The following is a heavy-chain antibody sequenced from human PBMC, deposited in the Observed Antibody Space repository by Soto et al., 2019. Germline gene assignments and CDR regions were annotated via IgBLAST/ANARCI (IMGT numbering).Heavy chain of an antibody. Sequence: SQTLHLTCAVYGMSFRGDYWRLIRQPPGRWIDWFGEFNHSESTNDKPSLKCPVTISVDTSKNQFCPKLSSVTAADTAVYYCARVFRGYSPMCAFDIWGQGTMVS. CDR1: GMSFRGDY. J-gene: IGHJ3*02. CDR3: ARVFRGYSPMCAFDI. CDR2: FNHSEST. V-gene: IGHV4-34*01. D-gene: IGHD5-18*01.